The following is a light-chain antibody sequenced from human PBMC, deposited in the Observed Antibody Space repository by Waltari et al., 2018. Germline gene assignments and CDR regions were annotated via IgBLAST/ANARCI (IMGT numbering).Light chain of an antibody. J-gene: IGKJ4*01. CDR2: WAS. CDR3: QQYYSTPLT. CDR1: QSVLYSSNNDRNY. Sequence: DIVMTQSPDSLAVSLGERATINCKSSQSVLYSSNNDRNYLAWYQQKPGKPPKLLFYWASTRESGVPDRFRGSGSETDFTLTISSLQAEDVAVYFCQQYYSTPLTFGGGTKVEIK. V-gene: IGKV4-1*01.